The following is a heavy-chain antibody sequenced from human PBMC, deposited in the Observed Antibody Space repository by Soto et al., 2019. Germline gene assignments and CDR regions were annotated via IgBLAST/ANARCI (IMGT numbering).Heavy chain of an antibody. D-gene: IGHD2-2*01. Sequence: GGSLRLSCAASGFTFSNFGMHWVRQAPGKGLEWVSNIGGSGVSTYFADSVKGRFTISRDNSKNTLYLQMNSLRAEDTAVYYWARGVDIVVVPAAIGGGDYWGQGTLVTVSS. CDR1: GFTFSNFG. CDR3: ARGVDIVVVPAAIGGGDY. J-gene: IGHJ4*02. CDR2: IGGSGVST. V-gene: IGHV3-23*01.